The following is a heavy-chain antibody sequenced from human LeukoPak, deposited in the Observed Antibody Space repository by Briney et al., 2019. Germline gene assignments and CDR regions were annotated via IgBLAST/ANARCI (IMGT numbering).Heavy chain of an antibody. D-gene: IGHD3-10*01. V-gene: IGHV3-48*01. J-gene: IGHJ4*02. CDR1: GFTVSTHS. CDR2: IGSTAI. Sequence: GGSLRLSCAASGFTVSTHSMAWVRQAPGQGLEWVSYIGSTAIYADSVRGRFTISRDNAENSLYLQMNSLRVEDTGVYYCARHGPPAGAGDFDYWGQGTPVTVSS. CDR3: ARHGPPAGAGDFDY.